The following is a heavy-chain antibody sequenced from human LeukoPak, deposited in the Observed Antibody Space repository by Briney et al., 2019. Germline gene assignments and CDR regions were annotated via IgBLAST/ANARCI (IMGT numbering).Heavy chain of an antibody. Sequence: PGGSLRLSCAASGFTFSSYEMNWVRQAPGKGLEWVSYISSSGSTIYYADSVKGRFTISRDNAKNSLYLQMNSLRAEDTAVYYCAKDLRPDYYDSSGYGVHDYWGQGTLVTVSS. CDR2: ISSSGSTI. J-gene: IGHJ4*02. V-gene: IGHV3-48*03. CDR3: AKDLRPDYYDSSGYGVHDY. D-gene: IGHD3-22*01. CDR1: GFTFSSYE.